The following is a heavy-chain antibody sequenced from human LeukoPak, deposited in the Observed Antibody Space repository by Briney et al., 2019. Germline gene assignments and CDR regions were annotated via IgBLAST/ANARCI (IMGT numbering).Heavy chain of an antibody. CDR2: IYYSGST. Sequence: PSETLSLTCTVSGGSISSSSYYWGWIRQPPGKGLEWIGSIYYSGSTYYNPSLKSRVTISVDTSKNQFSLKLSSVTAADTAVYYCASMGPVFLEGIFWFDPWGQGTLVTVSS. V-gene: IGHV4-39*01. CDR1: GGSISSSSYY. J-gene: IGHJ5*02. CDR3: ASMGPVFLEGIFWFDP. D-gene: IGHD2-15*01.